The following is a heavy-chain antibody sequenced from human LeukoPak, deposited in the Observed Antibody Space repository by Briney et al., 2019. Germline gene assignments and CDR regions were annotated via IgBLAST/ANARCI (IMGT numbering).Heavy chain of an antibody. J-gene: IGHJ5*02. V-gene: IGHV1-69*06. Sequence: ASVKVSCKASGGTFTSYAISWVRHGPGQGLEWMGGIIPIFGTANYAQKFQGRVTITADKSTSTAYMELSSLRSEDTAVYYCARTQLELSFFCPWGQGTLVTVAS. CDR2: IIPIFGTA. D-gene: IGHD1-1*01. CDR3: ARTQLELSFFCP. CDR1: GGTFTSYA.